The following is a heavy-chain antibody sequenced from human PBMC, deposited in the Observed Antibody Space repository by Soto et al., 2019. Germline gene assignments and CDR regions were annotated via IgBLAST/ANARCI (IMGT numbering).Heavy chain of an antibody. CDR3: AKVNSIVGDGDHDY. Sequence: EVQLWESGGGLVQPGGSLRLSCAASGFTFTTYAMSWVRQAPGKGLEWVSGISSSGDIPYYADSVKGRFTISRDNSKKRVYLQMSSLTAEDTAVYYCAKVNSIVGDGDHDYWGQGTLVTVSS. D-gene: IGHD4-17*01. J-gene: IGHJ4*02. CDR2: ISSSGDIP. V-gene: IGHV3-23*01. CDR1: GFTFTTYA.